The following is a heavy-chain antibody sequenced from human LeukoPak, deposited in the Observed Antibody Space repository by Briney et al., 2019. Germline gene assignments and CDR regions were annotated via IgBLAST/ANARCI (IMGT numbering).Heavy chain of an antibody. V-gene: IGHV3-64*01. D-gene: IGHD3-16*02. CDR1: GFTFSSYA. J-gene: IGHJ4*02. Sequence: TGGSLRLSCAASGFTFSSYAMHWVRQAPGKGLEYVSAISSNGGSTYYANSVKGRFTISRDNSKNTLYLQMGSLRAEDMAVYYCARDFSSRGYPLYYFDYWGQGTLVTVSS. CDR3: ARDFSSRGYPLYYFDY. CDR2: ISSNGGST.